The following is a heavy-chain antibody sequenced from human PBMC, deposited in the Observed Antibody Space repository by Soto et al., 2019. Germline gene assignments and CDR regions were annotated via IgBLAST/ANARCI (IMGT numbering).Heavy chain of an antibody. CDR3: AHRRGYGVFDAYDL. Sequence: GGSLRLSCAASGFTFSTYASSWVRQAPGKGREWVSAIINIGGDTYYADSVKGRFTISSDNSINMLYLPMNSMTNEDTAVYYCAHRRGYGVFDAYDLWAQGAMVT. CDR1: GFTFSTYA. V-gene: IGHV3-23*01. CDR2: IINIGGDT. J-gene: IGHJ3*01. D-gene: IGHD4-17*01.